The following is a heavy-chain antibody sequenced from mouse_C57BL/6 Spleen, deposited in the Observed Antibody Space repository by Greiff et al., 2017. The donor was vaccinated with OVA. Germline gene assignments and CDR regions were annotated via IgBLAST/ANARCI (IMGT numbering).Heavy chain of an antibody. V-gene: IGHV3-6*01. Sequence: EVQLQQSGPGLVKPSQSLSLTCSVTGYSITSGYYWNWIRQFPGNKLEWMGYISYDGSNNYNPSLKNRISITRDTSTNQFFLKLNSVTTEDTATYYCARDTSLYDGYYEGFDYWGQGTTLTVSS. J-gene: IGHJ2*01. CDR1: GYSITSGYY. CDR2: ISYDGSN. CDR3: ARDTSLYDGYYEGFDY. D-gene: IGHD2-3*01.